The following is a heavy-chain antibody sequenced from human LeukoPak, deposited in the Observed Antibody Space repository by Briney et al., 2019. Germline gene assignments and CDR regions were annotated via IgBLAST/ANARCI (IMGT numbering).Heavy chain of an antibody. CDR2: IWYGGSNK. CDR1: GFTFSSYG. D-gene: IGHD5-18*01. CDR3: AKDGTYSYGFFDY. J-gene: IGHJ4*02. V-gene: IGHV3-30*02. Sequence: GGSLRLSCAASGFTFSSYGMHWVRQAPGKGLEWVAVIWYGGSNKYYADSVKGRFTISRDNSKNTLYLQMNSLGAEDTAVYYCAKDGTYSYGFFDYWGQGTLVTVSS.